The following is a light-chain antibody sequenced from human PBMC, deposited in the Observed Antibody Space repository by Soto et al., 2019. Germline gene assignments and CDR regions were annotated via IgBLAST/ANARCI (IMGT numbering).Light chain of an antibody. CDR3: SSYTSSSSLYV. Sequence: QSGLTEPAAVSGSPGQSITISCTGTSSDVGGYNYVSWYQQHPGKAPKFMIYDVSNRPSGVSNRFSGSKSGNTASLTISGLQAEDEADYYCSSYTSSSSLYVFGTGTKVTV. CDR1: SSDVGGYNY. CDR2: DVS. V-gene: IGLV2-14*01. J-gene: IGLJ1*01.